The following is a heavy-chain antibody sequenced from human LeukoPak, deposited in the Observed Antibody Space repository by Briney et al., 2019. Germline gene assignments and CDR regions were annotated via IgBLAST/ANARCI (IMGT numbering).Heavy chain of an antibody. CDR2: IYYSGST. D-gene: IGHD2-8*01. CDR1: GGSKSSKY. J-gene: IGHJ5*02. V-gene: IGHV4-59*01. CDR3: AREGRGCTNGVCYLWFDP. Sequence: SETLSLTCTVSGGSKSSKYWGWTRQPPGKGLEWIGYIYYSGSTNYNPSLKSRVTISVDTSKNQFSLKLSSVTAADTAVYYCAREGRGCTNGVCYLWFDPWGQGNLVTVSS.